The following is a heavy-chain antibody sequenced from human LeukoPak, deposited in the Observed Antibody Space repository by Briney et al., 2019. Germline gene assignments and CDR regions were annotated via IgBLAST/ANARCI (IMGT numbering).Heavy chain of an antibody. CDR2: ISYDGSNK. CDR3: ESAGRGAKGGALDY. D-gene: IGHD1-26*01. CDR1: GFTFSSYA. Sequence: GGSLRLSCAASGFTFSSYAMHWVLQAPGKGLEWVAVISYDGSNKYYADSVKGRFTISRDNSKNTLYLQMNSLRAEDTAVYYCESAGRGAKGGALDYWGQGTLVTVSS. V-gene: IGHV3-30*01. J-gene: IGHJ4*02.